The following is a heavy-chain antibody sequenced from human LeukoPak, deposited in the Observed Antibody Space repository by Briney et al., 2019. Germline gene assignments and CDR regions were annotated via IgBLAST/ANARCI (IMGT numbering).Heavy chain of an antibody. J-gene: IGHJ4*02. CDR3: ARDLGFGELPGY. V-gene: IGHV4-39*07. Sequence: SETLSLTCTVSGGSISSSSYYWGWIRQPPGKGLEWIGSIYYSGSTYYNPSLKSRVTISVDTSKNQFSLKLSSVTAADTAVYYCARDLGFGELPGYWGQGTLVTVSS. CDR2: IYYSGST. D-gene: IGHD3-10*01. CDR1: GGSISSSSYY.